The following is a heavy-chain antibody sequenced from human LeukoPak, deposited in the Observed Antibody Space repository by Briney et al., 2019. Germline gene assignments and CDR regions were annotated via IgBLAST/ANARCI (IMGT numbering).Heavy chain of an antibody. CDR2: IYYTGAT. Sequence: KPSETLSLTCTVSGGSISSYYWSWIRLPPGKGLEWIGYIYYTGATYYNPSLKSRVTISLDTSKNQFSLKLSSVTAGDAAVYYCARAGYSYGTGYYFDYWGQGALVTVSS. CDR1: GGSISSYY. J-gene: IGHJ4*02. CDR3: ARAGYSYGTGYYFDY. V-gene: IGHV4-59*01. D-gene: IGHD5-18*01.